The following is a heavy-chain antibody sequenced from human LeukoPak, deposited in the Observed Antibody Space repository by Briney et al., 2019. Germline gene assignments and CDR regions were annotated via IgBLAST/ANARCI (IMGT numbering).Heavy chain of an antibody. CDR3: SKGDDYGATTRLPKYNWLDP. CDR1: GFTFTACA. Sequence: GGSLRLSCAASGFTFTACAMHWVRQAPGKGLECVAYIRYDGSNKNYADSVKGRFTISRDNSKDMLYLQMNSLRPDDTAVYYCSKGDDYGATTRLPKYNWLDPWGQGTLVTVSS. J-gene: IGHJ5*02. V-gene: IGHV3-30*02. CDR2: IRYDGSNK. D-gene: IGHD4/OR15-4a*01.